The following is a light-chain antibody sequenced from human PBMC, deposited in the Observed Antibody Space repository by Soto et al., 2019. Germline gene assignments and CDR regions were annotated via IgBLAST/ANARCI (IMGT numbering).Light chain of an antibody. Sequence: EIVLTQSTATLSLSPGERAILSCSASQSVSTFLAWFQQKPGQPPRLLIYNASNRTTGIPARFSGSGSGTDFTLTISSLEPEDFAVYYCQQRGDWPPITFGQGTRLEN. CDR2: NAS. J-gene: IGKJ5*01. CDR1: QSVSTF. V-gene: IGKV3-11*01. CDR3: QQRGDWPPIT.